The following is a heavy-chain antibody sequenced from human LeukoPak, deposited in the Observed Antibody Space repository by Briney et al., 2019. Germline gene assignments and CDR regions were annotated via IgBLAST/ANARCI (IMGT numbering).Heavy chain of an antibody. CDR1: GDSISSISVA. CDR3: SLARSEYHYGMDV. CDR2: TYYRSKWYY. Sequence: SQTLSLTCAISGDSISSISVAWNWIRQSPSRGLEWLGRTYYRSKWYYEYAVSVKSRINISPDTSKNQFSLQLTSVTPEDTAVYYCSLARSEYHYGMDVWGQGTTVTVSS. V-gene: IGHV6-1*01. J-gene: IGHJ6*02.